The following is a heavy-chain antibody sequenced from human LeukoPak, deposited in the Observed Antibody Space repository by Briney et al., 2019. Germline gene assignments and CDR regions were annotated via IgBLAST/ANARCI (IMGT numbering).Heavy chain of an antibody. CDR1: GGSISSGGYY. D-gene: IGHD3-22*01. Sequence: SQTLSLTCTVSGGSISSGGYYWSWIRQHPGKGLEWIGYIYYSGSTYYNPSLKSRVTISVDTSKNQFSLELSSVTAADTAVYYCASRGYYDSSGYYYSFDYWGQGTLVTVSS. V-gene: IGHV4-31*03. CDR3: ASRGYYDSSGYYYSFDY. J-gene: IGHJ4*02. CDR2: IYYSGST.